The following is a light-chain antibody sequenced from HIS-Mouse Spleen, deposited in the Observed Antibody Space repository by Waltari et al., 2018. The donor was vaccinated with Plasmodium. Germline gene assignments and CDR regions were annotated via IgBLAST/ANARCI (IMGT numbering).Light chain of an antibody. J-gene: IGLJ3*02. CDR3: YSTDSSGNHRV. V-gene: IGLV3-10*01. CDR1: ALPKKY. Sequence: SYELTQPPSVSVSPGQTARITCSGDALPKKYAYWYQQKSGQAPVLGIYEDSKRPSGCLRRFSGSSSGTMATLTISGAQVEDEADYYCYSTDSSGNHRVFGGGTKLTVL. CDR2: EDS.